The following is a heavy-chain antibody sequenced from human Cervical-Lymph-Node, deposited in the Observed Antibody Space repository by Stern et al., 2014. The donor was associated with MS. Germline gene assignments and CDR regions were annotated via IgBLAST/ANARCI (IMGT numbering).Heavy chain of an antibody. Sequence: VQLVQSGGGLVQPGKSLRLSCAASGFTFDDYAMHWVRQAPGEGLEWVSGISWNSGDIGYADSVNGRFTISRDNAKNSLYLQMDSLRAEDTAFYYCAKGKRSFLLCGMDVWGQGTTVTVSS. J-gene: IGHJ6*02. D-gene: IGHD3-16*01. V-gene: IGHV3-9*01. CDR2: ISWNSGDI. CDR3: AKGKRSFLLCGMDV. CDR1: GFTFDDYA.